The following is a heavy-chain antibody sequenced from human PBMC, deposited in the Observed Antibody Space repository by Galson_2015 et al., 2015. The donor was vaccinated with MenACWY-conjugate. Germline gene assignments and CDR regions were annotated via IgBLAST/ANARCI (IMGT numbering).Heavy chain of an antibody. Sequence: PALVKPTQPLTLPCTVSGFSLSNARLGVSWIRQPPGKALEWLAHIFSNDEKSYSTSLKSRLTISKDTSKSQVVLTMTNMDPVDTATYYCARLVCSGGSCYGGIFDYWGQGTLVTVSS. J-gene: IGHJ4*02. D-gene: IGHD2-15*01. CDR3: ARLVCSGGSCYGGIFDY. V-gene: IGHV2-26*01. CDR2: IFSNDEK. CDR1: GFSLSNARLG.